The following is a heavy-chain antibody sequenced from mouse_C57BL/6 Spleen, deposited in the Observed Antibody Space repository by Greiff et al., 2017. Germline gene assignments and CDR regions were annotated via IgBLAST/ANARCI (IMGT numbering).Heavy chain of an antibody. CDR1: GYAFTNYL. J-gene: IGHJ4*01. Sequence: VQLQQPGAELVRPGTSVKVSCKASGYAFTNYLIEWVKQRPGQGLEWIGEINPGSGGTNYNEKFKGKATLTADKSSSTAYMQLSSLTAEDSAIYFCAIGGGYYAMDYWGQGTSVTVSS. V-gene: IGHV1-54*01. D-gene: IGHD3-3*01. CDR2: INPGSGGT. CDR3: AIGGGYYAMDY.